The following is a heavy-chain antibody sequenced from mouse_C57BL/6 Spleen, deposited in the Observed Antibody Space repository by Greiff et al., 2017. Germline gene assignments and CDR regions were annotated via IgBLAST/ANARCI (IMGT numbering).Heavy chain of an antibody. CDR2: IDPSDSYT. CDR1: GYTFTSYW. Sequence: VQLQQPGAELVMPGASVKLSCKASGYTFTSYWMHWVKQRPGQGLEWIGEIDPSDSYTNYNQKFKGKSTLTVDKSSSTAYMQLSSLTSEDSAVYYCARGGSGYVAWCAYWGQGTLVTVSA. J-gene: IGHJ3*01. CDR3: ARGGSGYVAWCAY. V-gene: IGHV1-69*01. D-gene: IGHD3-2*02.